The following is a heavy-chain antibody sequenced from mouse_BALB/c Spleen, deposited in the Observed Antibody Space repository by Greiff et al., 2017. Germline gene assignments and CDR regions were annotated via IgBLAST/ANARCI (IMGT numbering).Heavy chain of an antibody. D-gene: IGHD2-2*01. CDR2: ISSGSSTI. V-gene: IGHV5-17*02. CDR3: ARSLDYGYSWFAY. CDR1: GFTFSSFG. Sequence: EVKLVESGGGLVQPGGSRKLSCAASGFTFSSFGMHWVRQAPEKGLEWVAYISSGSSTIYYADTVKGRFTISRDNPKNTLFLQMTSLRSEDTAMYYCARSLDYGYSWFAYWGQGTLVTVSA. J-gene: IGHJ3*01.